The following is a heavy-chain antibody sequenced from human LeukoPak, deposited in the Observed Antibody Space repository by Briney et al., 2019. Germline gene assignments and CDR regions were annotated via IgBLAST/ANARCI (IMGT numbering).Heavy chain of an antibody. D-gene: IGHD3-16*01. CDR3: ARYDSRGSASTRFDY. CDR1: GYSLCKNYY. CDR2: IYGTGST. V-gene: IGHV4-38-2*01. Sequence: ASETLSLTCAVSGYSLCKNYYWGWIRQPPGKGLEWIGRIYGTGSTSYNPSLMNRVTMSVDTSKNHFSLKLTSVTAADTAVYYCARYDSRGSASTRFDYWGQGILVTISS. J-gene: IGHJ4*02.